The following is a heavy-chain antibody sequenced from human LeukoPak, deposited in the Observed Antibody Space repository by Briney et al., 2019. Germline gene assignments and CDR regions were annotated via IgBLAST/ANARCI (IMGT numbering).Heavy chain of an antibody. J-gene: IGHJ6*03. CDR2: MNPNSGNT. CDR3: ARESHVYSRSSYYYYMDV. D-gene: IGHD6-13*01. Sequence: ASVKVSCKASGYTFTSYDINWVRQATGQGLEWMGWMNPNSGNTGYAQKFQGRVTITADESTSTAYMELSSLRSEDTAVYFCARESHVYSRSSYYYYMDVWGKGTTVTVSS. CDR1: GYTFTSYD. V-gene: IGHV1-8*01.